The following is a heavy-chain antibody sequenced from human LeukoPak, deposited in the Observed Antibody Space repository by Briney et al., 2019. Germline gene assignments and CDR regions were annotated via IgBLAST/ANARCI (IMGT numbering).Heavy chain of an antibody. Sequence: ASVAVSCKASGYTFTSYDINWVRQAPGQGLEWMGWMNPNSGNTGYAQEFQGRVTMTRNTSISTAYMELSSLRSEDTAVYYCARGRSSTSRYYYYMDVWGKGTTVTVSS. CDR1: GYTFTSYD. V-gene: IGHV1-8*01. D-gene: IGHD2-2*01. CDR2: MNPNSGNT. J-gene: IGHJ6*03. CDR3: ARGRSSTSRYYYYMDV.